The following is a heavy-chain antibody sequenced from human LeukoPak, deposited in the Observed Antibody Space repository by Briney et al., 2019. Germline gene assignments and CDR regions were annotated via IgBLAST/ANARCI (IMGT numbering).Heavy chain of an antibody. V-gene: IGHV3-23*01. J-gene: IGHJ4*02. Sequence: GGSLRLSCAASGFTFSSNAMSWVRQAPGKGLEWVSAISGSDDNTYYADSVKGRFTIPRDNSKNTLYLQMNSLRAEDTAVYYCAKHQYSSGWYLNYWGQGTLVTVSS. D-gene: IGHD6-19*01. CDR2: ISGSDDNT. CDR3: AKHQYSSGWYLNY. CDR1: GFTFSSNA.